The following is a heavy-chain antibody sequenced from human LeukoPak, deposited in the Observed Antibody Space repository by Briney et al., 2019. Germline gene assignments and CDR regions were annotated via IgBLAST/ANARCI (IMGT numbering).Heavy chain of an antibody. Sequence: ASVKVSCKASGYIFTAYYMYWVRQAPGQGLEWMGWINPNTGGTNYAQKFQGGVTMTRDTSISTAYMELNGLRSDDTAVYYCARDLETNWNYDVAYWGQGTLVTVSS. CDR1: GYIFTAYY. V-gene: IGHV1-2*02. CDR3: ARDLETNWNYDVAY. CDR2: INPNTGGT. D-gene: IGHD1-7*01. J-gene: IGHJ4*02.